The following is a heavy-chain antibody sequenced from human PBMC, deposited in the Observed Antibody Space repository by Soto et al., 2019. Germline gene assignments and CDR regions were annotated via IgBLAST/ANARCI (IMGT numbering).Heavy chain of an antibody. J-gene: IGHJ4*02. D-gene: IGHD5-12*01. V-gene: IGHV4-34*01. CDR1: GGSFSGYY. Sequence: PSETLSLTCAVYGGSFSGYYWSWIRQPPGKGLEWIGEINHSGSTNYNPSLKSRVTISVDTSKNPFSLKLSSVTAADTAVYYCARVTLDIVATTLFDYWGQGTLVTVSS. CDR3: ARVTLDIVATTLFDY. CDR2: INHSGST.